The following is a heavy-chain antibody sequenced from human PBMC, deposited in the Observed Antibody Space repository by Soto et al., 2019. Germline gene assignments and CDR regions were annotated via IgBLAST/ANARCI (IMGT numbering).Heavy chain of an antibody. CDR1: GFTFSSYA. CDR2: ISYDGSNK. J-gene: IGHJ4*02. Sequence: GGSLRLSCAASGFTFSSYAMHWVRQAPGKGLEWVAVISYDGSNKYYADSVKGRFTISRDNSKNTLYLQMNSLRAEDTAVYYCARDRGGYSSVCVYWGQGTLVTVSS. D-gene: IGHD3-16*01. V-gene: IGHV3-30-3*01. CDR3: ARDRGGYSSVCVY.